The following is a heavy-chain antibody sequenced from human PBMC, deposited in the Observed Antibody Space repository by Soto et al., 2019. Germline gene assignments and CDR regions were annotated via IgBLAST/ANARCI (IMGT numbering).Heavy chain of an antibody. Sequence: GGSLRLSCAASGITFSSYAMTWVRQAPGKGLEWVAVISYDGSNKYYADSVKGRFTISRDNSKNTLYLQMNSLRAEDTAVYYCARAHYYDSSGYYNWFDPWGQGTLVTVSS. V-gene: IGHV3-30-3*01. J-gene: IGHJ5*02. D-gene: IGHD3-22*01. CDR3: ARAHYYDSSGYYNWFDP. CDR1: GITFSSYA. CDR2: ISYDGSNK.